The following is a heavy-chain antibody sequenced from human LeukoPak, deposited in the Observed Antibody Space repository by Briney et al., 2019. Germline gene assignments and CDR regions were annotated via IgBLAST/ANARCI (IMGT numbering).Heavy chain of an antibody. V-gene: IGHV3-23*01. CDR1: GFTFSSYA. CDR3: ATPVYCSGGSCSDY. J-gene: IGHJ4*02. CDR2: ISGSGGST. D-gene: IGHD2-15*01. Sequence: GGSLRLSCAASGFTFSSYAMSWVRQPPGKGLEWVSAISGSGGSTYYADSVKGRFTISRDHSKNTLYLQMNSLRDEDTAVYYCATPVYCSGGSCSDYWGQATLVTVSS.